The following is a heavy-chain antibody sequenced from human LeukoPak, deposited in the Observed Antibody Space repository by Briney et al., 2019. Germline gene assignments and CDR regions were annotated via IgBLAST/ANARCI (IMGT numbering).Heavy chain of an antibody. D-gene: IGHD5-24*01. Sequence: SETLSLTCSVSGGPITEYYWSWIRQPPGKGLEWIGYIYHTGSTNYSPSLKSRVTMSVDASRNQFSLKLVSVTAADTVVYYCARDRGTTGYNYLDSWGQGILVTVSS. CDR2: IYHTGST. CDR3: ARDRGTTGYNYLDS. V-gene: IGHV4-59*01. CDR1: GGPITEYY. J-gene: IGHJ4*02.